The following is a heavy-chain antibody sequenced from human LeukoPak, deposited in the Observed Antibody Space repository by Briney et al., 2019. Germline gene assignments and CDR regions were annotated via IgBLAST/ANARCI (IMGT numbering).Heavy chain of an antibody. Sequence: GGSLRLSCAASGFTFSSYAMTWVRQAPGKGLEWVSTVSGSGGSTYHADSVKGRFTISRDNAKNSLYLQMNSLRAEDTAVYYCASCGYYDSSRQFDYWGQGTLVTVSS. V-gene: IGHV3-23*01. J-gene: IGHJ4*02. CDR3: ASCGYYDSSRQFDY. CDR2: VSGSGGST. CDR1: GFTFSSYA. D-gene: IGHD3-22*01.